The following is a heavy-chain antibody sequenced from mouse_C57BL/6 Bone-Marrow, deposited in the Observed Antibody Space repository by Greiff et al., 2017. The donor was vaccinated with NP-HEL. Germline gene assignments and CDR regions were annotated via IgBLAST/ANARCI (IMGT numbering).Heavy chain of an antibody. CDR3: AREGGLRRRTYAMDY. Sequence: EVHLVESEGGLVQPGSSMKLSCTASGFTFCDYYMAWVRQVPEKGLEWVANINYDGSSTYYLDSLKSRFIISRDNAKNILYLQMSSLKSEDTATYYCAREGGLRRRTYAMDYWGQGTSVTVSS. CDR1: GFTFCDYY. CDR2: INYDGSST. V-gene: IGHV5-16*01. D-gene: IGHD2-4*01. J-gene: IGHJ4*01.